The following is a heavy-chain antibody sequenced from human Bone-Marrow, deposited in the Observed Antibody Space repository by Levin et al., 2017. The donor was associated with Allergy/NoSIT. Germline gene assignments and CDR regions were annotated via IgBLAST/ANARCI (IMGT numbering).Heavy chain of an antibody. D-gene: IGHD6-19*01. CDR2: ISSSSSYI. CDR1: GFTFSSYS. CDR3: AREIGSSGWYDS. Sequence: SCAASGFTFSSYSMNWVRQAPGKGLEWVSSISSSSSYIYYADSVKGRFTISRDNAKNSLYLQMNSLRAEDTAVYYCAREIGSSGWYDSWGQGTLVTVSS. V-gene: IGHV3-21*01. J-gene: IGHJ5*01.